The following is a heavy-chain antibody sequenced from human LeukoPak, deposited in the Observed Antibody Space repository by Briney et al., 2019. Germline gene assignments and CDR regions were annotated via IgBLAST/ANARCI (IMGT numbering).Heavy chain of an antibody. CDR2: MNPNSGNT. CDR1: GNTFSSYE. V-gene: IGHV1-8*01. J-gene: IGHJ4*02. CDR3: ARGNYFGSGSFDN. D-gene: IGHD3-10*01. Sequence: ASVKVSCKASGNTFSSYEINWVRQATGQELEWLGWMNPNSGNTGCAQKFQGRVTMTRNTSISTAYMELSSLRSEDTAVYYCARGNYFGSGSFDNWGQGTLVTVSS.